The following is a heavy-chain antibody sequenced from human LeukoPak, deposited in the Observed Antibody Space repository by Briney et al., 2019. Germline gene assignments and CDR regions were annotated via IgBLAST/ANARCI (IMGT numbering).Heavy chain of an antibody. CDR3: ARGLSDVY. V-gene: IGHV4-39*07. Sequence: SETLSLTCTVSGGSFSSTSYYWGWIRQPPGRGLEWIGSFSYSGSTYYNPSLKSRVTISIDTSKNQFSLILSSVTAADTAVYYCARGLSDVYWGQGTLVTVSS. CDR2: FSYSGST. CDR1: GGSFSSTSYY. J-gene: IGHJ4*02.